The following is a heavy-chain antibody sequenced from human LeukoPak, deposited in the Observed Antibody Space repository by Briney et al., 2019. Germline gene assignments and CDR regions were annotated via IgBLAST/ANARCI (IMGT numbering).Heavy chain of an antibody. V-gene: IGHV4-59*11. Sequence: SETLSLTCTVSGGSISSHYWSWIRQPPGKGLEWIGYIYYSGSTNYNPSLKSRVTISVDTSKNQFSLKLSSVTAADTAVYYCARGYSSSWYYYHYYMDVWGKGTTVTVSS. J-gene: IGHJ6*03. CDR1: GGSISSHY. CDR2: IYYSGST. D-gene: IGHD6-13*01. CDR3: ARGYSSSWYYYHYYMDV.